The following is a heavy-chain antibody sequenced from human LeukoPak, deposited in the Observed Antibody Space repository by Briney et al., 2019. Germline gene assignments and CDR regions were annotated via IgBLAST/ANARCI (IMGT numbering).Heavy chain of an antibody. Sequence: GGSLRLSCAASGFTFSSYGMHWVRQAQGKGLEWVAVIWYDGSNKYYADSVKGRFTISRDNSKNTLYLQMNSLRAEDTAVYYCARDRGYSGYALGDYWGQGTLVTVSS. D-gene: IGHD5-12*01. CDR2: IWYDGSNK. CDR1: GFTFSSYG. CDR3: ARDRGYSGYALGDY. J-gene: IGHJ4*02. V-gene: IGHV3-33*01.